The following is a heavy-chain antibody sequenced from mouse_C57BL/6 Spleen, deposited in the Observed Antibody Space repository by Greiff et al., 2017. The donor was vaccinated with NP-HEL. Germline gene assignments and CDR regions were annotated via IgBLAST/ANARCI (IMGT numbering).Heavy chain of an antibody. Sequence: LQESGPELVKPGASVKISCKASGYAFSSSWMNWVKQRPGKGLEWIGRIYPGDGDTNYNGKFKGKATLTADKSSSTAYMQLSSLTSEDSAVYFCARSGGSSYYFDYWGQGTTLTVSS. J-gene: IGHJ2*01. CDR2: IYPGDGDT. D-gene: IGHD1-1*01. CDR1: GYAFSSSW. V-gene: IGHV1-82*01. CDR3: ARSGGSSYYFDY.